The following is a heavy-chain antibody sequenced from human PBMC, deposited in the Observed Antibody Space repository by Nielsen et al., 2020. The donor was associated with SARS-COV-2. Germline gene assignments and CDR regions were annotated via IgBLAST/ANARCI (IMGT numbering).Heavy chain of an antibody. Sequence: SETLSLTCTVSGGSISSYYWSWIRQPAGKGLEWIGRIYTSGSTNYNPSLKSRVTISVDTSKNQFSLKLSSVTAADTAVYYCARTITILGVVIRGSMDVWGQGTTVTVSS. J-gene: IGHJ6*02. D-gene: IGHD3-3*01. V-gene: IGHV4-4*07. CDR2: IYTSGST. CDR3: ARTITILGVVIRGSMDV. CDR1: GGSISSYY.